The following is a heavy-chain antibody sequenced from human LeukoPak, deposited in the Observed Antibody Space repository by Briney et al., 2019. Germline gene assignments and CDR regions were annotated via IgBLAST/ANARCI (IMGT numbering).Heavy chain of an antibody. D-gene: IGHD3-22*01. CDR1: GFTFSSYS. J-gene: IGHJ3*02. CDR3: AKVMTYYFDTSGLRGAFDI. CDR2: ISGSGETI. V-gene: IGHV3-23*01. Sequence: GGSLRLSCAASGFTFSSYSMNWVRQAPGKGLECVSGISGSGETIYYVDSVKGRFTISRDNSKNTLYLQMNSLRAEDTAVYYCAKVMTYYFDTSGLRGAFDIWGHGTLVTVSS.